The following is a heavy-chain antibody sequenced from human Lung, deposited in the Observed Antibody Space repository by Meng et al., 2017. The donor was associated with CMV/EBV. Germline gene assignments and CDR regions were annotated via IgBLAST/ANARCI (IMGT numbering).Heavy chain of an antibody. CDR1: GGSFSGYY. CDR2: INHSGST. V-gene: IGHV4-34*01. CDR3: ASVWFLRGLVRGLDY. D-gene: IGHD3-22*01. J-gene: IGHJ4*02. Sequence: SETLSLTCAVYGGSFSGYYGSWIRQPPGKGLEWIGEINHSGSTNYNPSLKSRVTISVDTSKYQFSLKLSSVTAADTAVYYCASVWFLRGLVRGLDYWGQGXLVTVSS.